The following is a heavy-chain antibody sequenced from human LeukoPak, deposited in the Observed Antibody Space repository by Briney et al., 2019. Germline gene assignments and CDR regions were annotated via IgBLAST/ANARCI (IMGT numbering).Heavy chain of an antibody. CDR1: GYTFTSYY. D-gene: IGHD3-3*01. V-gene: IGHV1-8*02. Sequence: GASVKVSCKASGYTFTSYYMHWVRQAPGQGLEWMGWMNPNSGNTGYAQKFQGRVTMTRNTSISTAYMGLSSLRSEDTAVYYCARVSVFGVVIITWGQGTLVTVSS. CDR3: ARVSVFGVVIIT. J-gene: IGHJ4*02. CDR2: MNPNSGNT.